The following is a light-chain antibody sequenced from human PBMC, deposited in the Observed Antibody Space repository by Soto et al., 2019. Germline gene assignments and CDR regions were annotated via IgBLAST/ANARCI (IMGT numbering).Light chain of an antibody. CDR2: KAS. J-gene: IGKJ1*01. CDR3: QQYSTASRT. Sequence: DIQMTQSPSTLSASVGDRVTITCRASQSISSWLAWYQQKPGKAPKLPIYKASSLDSGVPSRFSGSGSATEFPLTIRSRQPDDFATYYWQQYSTASRTFGQGTQVEIK. V-gene: IGKV1-5*03. CDR1: QSISSW.